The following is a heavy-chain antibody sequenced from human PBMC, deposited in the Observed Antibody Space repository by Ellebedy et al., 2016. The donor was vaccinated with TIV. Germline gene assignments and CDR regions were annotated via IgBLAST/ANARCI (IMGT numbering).Heavy chain of an antibody. CDR3: AGDVEADAFDM. J-gene: IGHJ3*02. V-gene: IGHV4-59*01. CDR2: IYCSGST. Sequence: MPSEPLSLTCPAPGCPISSYYWSRIRQPAGKGLEWIRYIYCSGSTNYSPSLKRRVTMSLDTSKNEVSLNLTSVTAADTAVYYCAGDVEADAFDMWGQGTMVTVAS. CDR1: GCPISSYY.